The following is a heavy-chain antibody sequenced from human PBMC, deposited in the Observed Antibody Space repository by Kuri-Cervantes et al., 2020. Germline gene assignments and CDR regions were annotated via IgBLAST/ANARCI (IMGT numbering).Heavy chain of an antibody. J-gene: IGHJ4*02. D-gene: IGHD4-23*01. CDR3: ARGLAPTTVVTPSGLDY. CDR2: INAGNGNT. V-gene: IGHV1-3*01. CDR1: GYTFTSYA. Sequence: ASVKVSCKASGYTFTSYAMHWVRQAPGQRLEWMGWINAGNGNTSYAQKLQGRVTMTTDTSTSTAYMELRSLRSDDTAVYYCARGLAPTTVVTPSGLDYWGQGTLVTVSS.